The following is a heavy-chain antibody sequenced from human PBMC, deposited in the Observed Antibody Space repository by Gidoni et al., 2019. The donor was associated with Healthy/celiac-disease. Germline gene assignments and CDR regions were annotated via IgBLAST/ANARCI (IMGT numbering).Heavy chain of an antibody. CDR2: IIPIFGTA. Sequence: IIPIFGTANYAQKFQGRVTITADESTSTAYMELSSLRSEDTAVYYCARGYYYDSSGYYYFDYWGQGTLVTVSS. J-gene: IGHJ4*02. D-gene: IGHD3-22*01. V-gene: IGHV1-69*01. CDR3: ARGYYYDSSGYYYFDY.